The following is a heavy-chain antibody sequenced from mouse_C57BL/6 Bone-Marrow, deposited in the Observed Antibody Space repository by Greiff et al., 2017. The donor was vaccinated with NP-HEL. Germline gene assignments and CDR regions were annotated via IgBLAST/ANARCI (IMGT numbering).Heavy chain of an antibody. J-gene: IGHJ1*03. Sequence: VQLQQSGAELVRPGASVKLSCTASGFNIKDDYMHWVKQRPEQGLEWIGWIYPENGDTEYASKFQGKATITADTSSNTAYLQLSSLTSEDTAVYYCTTEIYYDYDWYFDVWGTGTTVTVSS. CDR3: TTEIYYDYDWYFDV. CDR2: IYPENGDT. D-gene: IGHD2-4*01. V-gene: IGHV14-4*01. CDR1: GFNIKDDY.